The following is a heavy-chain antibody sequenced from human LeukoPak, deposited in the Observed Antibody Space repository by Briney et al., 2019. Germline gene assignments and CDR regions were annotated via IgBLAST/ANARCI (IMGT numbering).Heavy chain of an antibody. V-gene: IGHV3-53*01. CDR1: GFTVSSNY. Sequence: GGSLRLSCAASGFTVSSNYMSWVRQAPGKGLEWVSVIYSGGNTYYADSVKGRFTISSDNSKNTLFLQMNSLRVEDTAVYYCASMASYSGYDFDYWGQGTLVTVSS. D-gene: IGHD5-12*01. J-gene: IGHJ4*02. CDR3: ASMASYSGYDFDY. CDR2: IYSGGNT.